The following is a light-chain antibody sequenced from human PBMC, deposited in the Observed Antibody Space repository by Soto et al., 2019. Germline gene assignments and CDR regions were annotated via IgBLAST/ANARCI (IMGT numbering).Light chain of an antibody. CDR2: DAS. CDR3: QQYNSYPLT. Sequence: AIQLTQSPSSLSASVGDRVIITCRASQGASSYLAWYQQEPGKAPKLLIYDASTLQSGVPSRFSGSGSGTDFTLTISSLQPEDFATYYCQQYNSYPLTFGGGTKV. CDR1: QGASSY. V-gene: IGKV1-13*02. J-gene: IGKJ4*01.